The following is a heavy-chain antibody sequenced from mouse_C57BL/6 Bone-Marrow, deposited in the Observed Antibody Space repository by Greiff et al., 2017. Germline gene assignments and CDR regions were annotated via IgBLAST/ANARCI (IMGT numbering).Heavy chain of an antibody. Sequence: QVQLQQSGAELVRPGASVKLSCKASGYTFTDYYINWVKQRPGQGLEWIARIYPGSGNTYYNEKFKGKATLTAEKSSSTAYMQLSSLTSEDSAVYFCARGDYGGSYWYFDVWGTGTTVTVSS. CDR1: GYTFTDYY. D-gene: IGHD1-1*01. CDR2: IYPGSGNT. V-gene: IGHV1-76*01. J-gene: IGHJ1*03. CDR3: ARGDYGGSYWYFDV.